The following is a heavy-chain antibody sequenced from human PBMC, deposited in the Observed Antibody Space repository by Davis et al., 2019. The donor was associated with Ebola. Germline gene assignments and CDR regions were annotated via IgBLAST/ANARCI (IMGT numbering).Heavy chain of an antibody. CDR3: ARGSYYGFWSDNSGVRGAFEI. D-gene: IGHD3-3*01. V-gene: IGHV4-38-2*02. J-gene: IGHJ3*02. CDR1: GYSISSNYY. Sequence: SETLSLTCSVSGYSISSNYYWDWIRQPPGKGLEWIGSIYHSGDTYYNPSLKSRVTISVDTSKNYFSLRLRSVTAADTAVYYCARGSYYGFWSDNSGVRGAFEIWGQGTMVTVSS. CDR2: IYHSGDT.